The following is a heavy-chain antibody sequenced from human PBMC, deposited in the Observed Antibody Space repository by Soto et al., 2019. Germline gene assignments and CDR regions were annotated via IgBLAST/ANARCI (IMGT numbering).Heavy chain of an antibody. J-gene: IGHJ6*02. CDR3: ARDYHGPPNIVVPTYGMDV. Sequence: GGSLRLSCAASGFTFSSYWMHWVRQAPGKGLVWVSRINSDGSSTSYADSVKGRFTISRDNAKNTLYLQMNSLRAEDTAVYYCARDYHGPPNIVVPTYGMDVWGQGTTVTVSS. D-gene: IGHD2-2*01. CDR2: INSDGSST. V-gene: IGHV3-74*01. CDR1: GFTFSSYW.